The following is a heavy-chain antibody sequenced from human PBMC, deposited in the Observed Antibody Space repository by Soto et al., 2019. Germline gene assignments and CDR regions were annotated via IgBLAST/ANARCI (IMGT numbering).Heavy chain of an antibody. Sequence: ASVKVSCKASGFTFTSSAVQWVRQARGQRLEWIGWIVVGSGNTNYAQKFQERVTITRDMSTSTAYMALSSLRSEDTAVFYCAAANRGRSGYYFDSWGQGTLVTVSS. V-gene: IGHV1-58*01. J-gene: IGHJ4*02. CDR3: AAANRGRSGYYFDS. D-gene: IGHD3-3*01. CDR2: IVVGSGNT. CDR1: GFTFTSSA.